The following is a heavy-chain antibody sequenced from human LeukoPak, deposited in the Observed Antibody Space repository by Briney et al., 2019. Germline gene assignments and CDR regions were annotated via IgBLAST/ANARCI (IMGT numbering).Heavy chain of an antibody. Sequence: GGSLRLSCAASGFTVSSNYMSWVRQAPGKGLEWVSVIYSGGSTYYADSVKGRFTISRDNSKNTLYLQMNSLRAEDTAVYYCASRKRSFYYGTDVWGQGTTVTVSS. CDR2: IYSGGST. J-gene: IGHJ6*02. CDR3: ASRKRSFYYGTDV. CDR1: GFTVSSNY. V-gene: IGHV3-53*01.